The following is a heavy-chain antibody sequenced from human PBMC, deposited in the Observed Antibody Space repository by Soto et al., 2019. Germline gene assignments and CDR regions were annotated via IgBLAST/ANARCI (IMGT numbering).Heavy chain of an antibody. CDR3: AKGGSAALIAPSGRDNWFDP. Sequence: HPGGSLRLSCAACGFAFDNYVMHWVRQPPGRGLEWVSGITWNGGTIRYVDSVKGRFTISRDNAENSLYLQMNSLRPEDTAVYYCAKGGSAALIAPSGRDNWFDPWGQGTQVTVSS. J-gene: IGHJ5*02. CDR1: GFAFDNYV. D-gene: IGHD6-13*01. CDR2: ITWNGGTI. V-gene: IGHV3-9*01.